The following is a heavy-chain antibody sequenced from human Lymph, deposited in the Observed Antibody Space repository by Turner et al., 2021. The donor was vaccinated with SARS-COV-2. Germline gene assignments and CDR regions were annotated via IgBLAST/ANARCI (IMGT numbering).Heavy chain of an antibody. D-gene: IGHD6-19*01. CDR1: GGSISSYY. CDR3: ARHGFSGWYGGGMDV. J-gene: IGHJ6*02. V-gene: IGHV4-59*08. CDR2: IHYSGST. Sequence: QVQLQESGPGLVRPSETLSLTCTVSGGSISSYYWSWIRQPPGKGLEWIGYIHYSGSTNYNLSLNSRVTISVDTSKNQFSLKLSSVTAADTAVYYCARHGFSGWYGGGMDVWGQGTTVTVSS.